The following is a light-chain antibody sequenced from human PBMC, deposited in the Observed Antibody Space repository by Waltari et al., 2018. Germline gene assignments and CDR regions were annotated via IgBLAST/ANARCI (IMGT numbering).Light chain of an antibody. V-gene: IGLV3-19*01. Sequence: SSELTQDPAVSVALGQTVRITCQGASLRSYYASRYQQKPGQAPVLVIYGKNNRPSGIPDRFSGSSSGNTASLTITGAQAEDEADYYCNSRDSSGNHLGVVFGGGTKLTVL. J-gene: IGLJ2*01. CDR1: SLRSYY. CDR3: NSRDSSGNHLGVV. CDR2: GKN.